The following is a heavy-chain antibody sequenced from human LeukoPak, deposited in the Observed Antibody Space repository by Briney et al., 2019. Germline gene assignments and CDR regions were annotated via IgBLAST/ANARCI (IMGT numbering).Heavy chain of an antibody. J-gene: IGHJ6*03. CDR1: GYTFTGYY. D-gene: IGHD3-3*01. CDR2: INPNSGGT. Sequence: ASVKVSCKASGYTFTGYYMHWVRQAPGQGLEWMGWINPNSGGTNYAQKFQGRVTMTRDTSISTAYMELSRLRSDDTAVYYCARGITIFGVVIAYYMDVWGKGTTVTVSS. CDR3: ARGITIFGVVIAYYMDV. V-gene: IGHV1-2*02.